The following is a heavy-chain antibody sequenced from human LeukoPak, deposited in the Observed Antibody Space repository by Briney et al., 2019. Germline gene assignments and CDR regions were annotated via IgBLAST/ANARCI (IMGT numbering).Heavy chain of an antibody. CDR3: ARHAYCGGDCFGGAFEI. Sequence: PSETLSLTCTVSGGSISYYYWSWIRPPPGKGLEWIGYVYYSGSTSYNPSLKSRVTISLDTSKHQFSLKLNSVTAADTAVYYCARHAYCGGDCFGGAFEIWGQGTMVTVSS. CDR2: VYYSGST. V-gene: IGHV4-59*08. CDR1: GGSISYYY. J-gene: IGHJ3*02. D-gene: IGHD2-21*02.